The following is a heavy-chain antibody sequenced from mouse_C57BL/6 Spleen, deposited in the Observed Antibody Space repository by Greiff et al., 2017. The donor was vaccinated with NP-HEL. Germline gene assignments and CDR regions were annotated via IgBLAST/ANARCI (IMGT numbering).Heavy chain of an antibody. CDR3: ARAGRGPGWFAY. V-gene: IGHV5-16*01. D-gene: IGHD1-1*01. CDR1: GFTFSDYY. Sequence: EVKLMESEGGLVQPGSSMKLSCTASGFTFSDYYMAWVRQVPEKGLEWVANINYDGSSTYYLDSLKSRFIISRDNAKNILYLQMSSLKSEETATYYCARAGRGPGWFAYWGQGTLVTVSA. J-gene: IGHJ3*01. CDR2: INYDGSST.